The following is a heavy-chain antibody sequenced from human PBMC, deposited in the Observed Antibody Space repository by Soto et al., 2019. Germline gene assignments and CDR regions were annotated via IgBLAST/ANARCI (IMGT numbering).Heavy chain of an antibody. CDR3: ARQKLKSSTWYGSIDS. Sequence: VGSLRLSCVASGFSFGTHAMTWVRQAPGNGLEWVSLISAGSGNSYYADSVKGRFSVSRDNSKNTLWLQMDSLRAEDTGLYYCARQKLKSSTWYGSIDSWGQGTLVTVSS. CDR2: ISAGSGNS. D-gene: IGHD2-2*01. V-gene: IGHV3-23*01. J-gene: IGHJ4*02. CDR1: GFSFGTHA.